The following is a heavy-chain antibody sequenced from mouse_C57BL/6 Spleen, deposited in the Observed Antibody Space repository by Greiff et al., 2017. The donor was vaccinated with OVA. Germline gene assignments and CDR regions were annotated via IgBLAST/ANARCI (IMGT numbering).Heavy chain of an antibody. D-gene: IGHD3-2*02. V-gene: IGHV5-6*01. J-gene: IGHJ2*01. Sequence: EVHLVESGGDLVKPGGSLKLSCAASGFTFSSYGMSWVRQTPDKRLEWVATISSGGSYTYYPDSVKGRFTISRDNAKNTLYLQMSSLKSEDTAMYYCARHHDSSGYLYDFDYWGQGTTLTVSS. CDR3: ARHHDSSGYLYDFDY. CDR2: ISSGGSYT. CDR1: GFTFSSYG.